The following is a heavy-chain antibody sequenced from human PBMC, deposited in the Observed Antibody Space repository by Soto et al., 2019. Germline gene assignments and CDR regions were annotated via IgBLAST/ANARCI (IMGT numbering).Heavy chain of an antibody. Sequence: GASVKVSCKASGYTFTGYYMHWVRQAPGQGLEWMGWINPNSGGTNYAQKFQCRVTMTRDTSISTAYMELSRLRSDDTAVYYCARVPRLAARPFNWFDPWGQGTLITVSS. CDR1: GYTFTGYY. D-gene: IGHD6-6*01. J-gene: IGHJ5*02. CDR2: INPNSGGT. V-gene: IGHV1-2*02. CDR3: ARVPRLAARPFNWFDP.